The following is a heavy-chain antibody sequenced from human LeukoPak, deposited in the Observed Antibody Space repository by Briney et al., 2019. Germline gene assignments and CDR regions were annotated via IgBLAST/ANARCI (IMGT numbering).Heavy chain of an antibody. Sequence: GESLRLSCAASGFIFKKYWMNWVRQVPGKGLECLANIKEDGSETYYADSVKGRFTISRDNSKNTLYLQMNSLGLDDMAVYYCARDLRAFQAFGSFDYWGQGTLVTVSS. CDR3: ARDLRAFQAFGSFDY. D-gene: IGHD3-10*01. CDR1: GFIFKKYW. CDR2: IKEDGSET. V-gene: IGHV3-7*01. J-gene: IGHJ4*02.